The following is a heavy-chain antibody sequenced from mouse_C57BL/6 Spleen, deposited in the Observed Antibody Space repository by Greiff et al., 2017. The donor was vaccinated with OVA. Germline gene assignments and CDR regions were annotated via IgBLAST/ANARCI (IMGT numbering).Heavy chain of an antibody. CDR2: IRNKANGYTT. Sequence: EVKLMESGGGLVQPGGSLSLSCAASGFTFTDYYMSWVRQPPGKALEWLGFIRNKANGYTTEYSASVKGRFTISRDNSQSILYLQMNALRAEDSATYYWARYYGPFDYWGQGTTLTVSS. D-gene: IGHD1-1*01. J-gene: IGHJ2*01. V-gene: IGHV7-3*01. CDR1: GFTFTDYY. CDR3: ARYYGPFDY.